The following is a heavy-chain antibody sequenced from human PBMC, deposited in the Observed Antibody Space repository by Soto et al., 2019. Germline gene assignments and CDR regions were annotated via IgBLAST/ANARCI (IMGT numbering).Heavy chain of an antibody. Sequence: RWSLRLSCSGSVFTPTTTPLSWVRQPPGKGLEWVTTISGTASRTYYVDSVKGRFFISRDNSKNTVTLQMNNLTLDDTAVYYCATSFRYFDNWGQGTRVTVSS. J-gene: IGHJ4*02. D-gene: IGHD3-9*01. CDR2: ISGTASRT. V-gene: IGHV3-23*01. CDR3: ATSFRYFDN. CDR1: VFTPTTTP.